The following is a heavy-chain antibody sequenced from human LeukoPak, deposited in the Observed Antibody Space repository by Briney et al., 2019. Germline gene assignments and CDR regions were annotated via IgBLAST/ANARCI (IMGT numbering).Heavy chain of an antibody. CDR1: GYTFTNYY. J-gene: IGHJ6*03. Sequence: ASVKVSCKASGYTFTNYYIHWVRQAPGQGLEWMGLINPGGDNTNYAQNFQGRVTMTRDTSASTVYMELSSLRSEDTAVYYCATVGQYYYYMDVWGKGTTVTISS. V-gene: IGHV1-46*01. CDR2: INPGGDNT. D-gene: IGHD1-26*01. CDR3: ATVGQYYYYMDV.